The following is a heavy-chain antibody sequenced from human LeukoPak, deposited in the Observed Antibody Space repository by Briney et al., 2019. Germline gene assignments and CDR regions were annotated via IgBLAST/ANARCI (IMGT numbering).Heavy chain of an antibody. CDR2: INPSGGST. CDR1: GYTFTSYY. J-gene: IGHJ5*01. CDR3: ARDGYYGSGSYYGWFDS. V-gene: IGHV1-46*01. D-gene: IGHD3-10*01. Sequence: GASVKVSCKASGYTFTSYYMHWVRQAPGQGLEWMGIINPSGGSTSYAQKFQGRVTMTRDTSTSTVYMELSSLRSEDTAVYYCARDGYYGSGSYYGWFDSWGQGTLVIVSS.